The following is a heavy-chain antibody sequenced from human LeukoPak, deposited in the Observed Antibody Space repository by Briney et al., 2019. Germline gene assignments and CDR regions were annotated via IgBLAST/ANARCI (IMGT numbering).Heavy chain of an antibody. CDR2: ISGSGGST. D-gene: IGHD3-9*01. J-gene: IGHJ6*02. CDR3: AKGLGDILTGYYSAVTKKRNYYYYYGMDA. V-gene: IGHV3-23*01. CDR1: GFTFSSYA. Sequence: PGGSLRLSCAASGFTFSSYAMSWVRQAPGKGLEWVSAISGSGGSTYYADSVKGRFTISRDNSKNTLYLQMNSLRAEDTAVYYCAKGLGDILTGYYSAVTKKRNYYYYYGMDAWGQGTTVTVSS.